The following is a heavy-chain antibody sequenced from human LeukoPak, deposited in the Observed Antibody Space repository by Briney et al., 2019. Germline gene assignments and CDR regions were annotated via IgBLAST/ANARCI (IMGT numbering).Heavy chain of an antibody. CDR2: INSDGSTT. V-gene: IGHV3-74*01. J-gene: IGHJ4*02. CDR1: GFTFSSYW. D-gene: IGHD2-21*02. CDR3: AREDGTVTAFDY. Sequence: GGSLRLSCAASGFTFSSYWMHWVRQAPGKGLVWVSRINSDGSTTNYADSVKGRFTISRDNSKNTLYLQMNSLRAEDTAVYYCAREDGTVTAFDYWGQGTLVTVSS.